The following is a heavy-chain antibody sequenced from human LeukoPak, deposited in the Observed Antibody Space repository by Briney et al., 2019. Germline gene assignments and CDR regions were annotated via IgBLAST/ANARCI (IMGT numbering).Heavy chain of an antibody. Sequence: GGSLTLSCAASGFTVSSNYMSWVRHAPGKGLERVSVIYSGGSTYYADSVKGRFTISRDNSKNTLYLQMNSLRAEDTAVYYCARKAGATESGAFDIWGQGTMVTVSS. J-gene: IGHJ3*02. V-gene: IGHV3-53*01. CDR3: ARKAGATESGAFDI. CDR1: GFTVSSNY. CDR2: IYSGGST. D-gene: IGHD1-26*01.